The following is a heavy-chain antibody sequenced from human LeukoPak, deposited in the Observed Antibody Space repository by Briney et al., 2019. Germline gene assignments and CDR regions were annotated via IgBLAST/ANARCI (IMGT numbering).Heavy chain of an antibody. Sequence: PSETLSLTCTVSGGSISSYYWSWIRQPAGKGLEWIGRIYTSGSTNYNPSLKSRVTMSVDTSKNQFSLKLSSVTAADTAVYYCARGPLLRPSWYYFDYWGQGTLATVSS. D-gene: IGHD2/OR15-2a*01. V-gene: IGHV4-4*07. CDR3: ARGPLLRPSWYYFDY. CDR1: GGSISSYY. CDR2: IYTSGST. J-gene: IGHJ4*02.